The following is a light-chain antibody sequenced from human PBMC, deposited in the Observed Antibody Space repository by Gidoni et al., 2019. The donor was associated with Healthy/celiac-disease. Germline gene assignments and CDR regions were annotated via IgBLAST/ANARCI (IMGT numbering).Light chain of an antibody. V-gene: IGLV2-14*01. CDR1: SSDVGGYNY. CDR2: DVS. Sequence: QSALTQPASVSGSSGQSIPISCTGTSSDVGGYNYVSWYHQHPVKAPKLMIYDVSNRPSGASNRFSGSKSGKTASLTISGLQAEDEADYYCSSYTSSSTLDVVFGGGTKLTVL. J-gene: IGLJ2*01. CDR3: SSYTSSSTLDVV.